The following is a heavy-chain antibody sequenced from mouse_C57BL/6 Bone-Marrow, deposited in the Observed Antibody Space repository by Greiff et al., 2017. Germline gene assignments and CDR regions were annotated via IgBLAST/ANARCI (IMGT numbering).Heavy chain of an antibody. V-gene: IGHV1-80*01. CDR3: ARGGVAEFYAMDY. Sequence: VQGVESGAELVKPGASVKISCKASGYAFSSYWMNWVKQRPGKGLEWIGQIYPGDGDTNYNGQFKGKATLTADKSSSTAYMQLSSLTSEDSAVYFCARGGVAEFYAMDYWGQGTSVTVSS. J-gene: IGHJ4*01. D-gene: IGHD1-1*01. CDR1: GYAFSSYW. CDR2: IYPGDGDT.